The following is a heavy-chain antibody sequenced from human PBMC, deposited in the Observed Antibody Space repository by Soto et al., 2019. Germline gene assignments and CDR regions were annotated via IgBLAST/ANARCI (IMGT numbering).Heavy chain of an antibody. CDR2: IWYDGSNK. D-gene: IGHD5-12*01. V-gene: IGHV3-33*01. CDR1: GFTFSNYG. CDR3: GRGRWLQLGPDY. J-gene: IGHJ4*02. Sequence: QVQLVESGGGVVQPGRSLRLSCAASGFTFSNYGMHWVRQAPGKGLEWVAVIWYDGSNKYYADSVKGRFTISRDNSKNTLYLQMNSLRAEDTAVYYWGRGRWLQLGPDYWGQGTLVTVSS.